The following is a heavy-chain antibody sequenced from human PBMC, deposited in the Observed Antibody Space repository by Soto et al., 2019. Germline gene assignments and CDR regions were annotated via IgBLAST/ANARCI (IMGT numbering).Heavy chain of an antibody. V-gene: IGHV3-73*01. Sequence: GGSLRLSCAASGFTFSGSAMHWVRQASGKGLEWVGRIRSKANSYATAYAASVKGRFTISRDDSKNTAYLQMNSLKTEDTAVYYCTAGAGSEGPHYYYYYYMDVWGKGTTVTVSS. CDR3: TAGAGSEGPHYYYYYYMDV. D-gene: IGHD3-10*01. CDR1: GFTFSGSA. CDR2: IRSKANSYAT. J-gene: IGHJ6*03.